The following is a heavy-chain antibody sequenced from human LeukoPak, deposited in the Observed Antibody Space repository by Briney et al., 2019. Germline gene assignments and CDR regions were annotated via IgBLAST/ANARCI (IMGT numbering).Heavy chain of an antibody. CDR3: ARDYPFDSSGYPDY. D-gene: IGHD3-22*01. Sequence: ASVKVSCKASGYTFTSYGISWVRQAPGQGLEWMGWTSAYNGHTNYAQKLQDRVTMTTDTATSTAYMELRSLRSDDTAVYYCARDYPFDSSGYPDYWGQGTLVTVSS. J-gene: IGHJ4*02. CDR1: GYTFTSYG. CDR2: TSAYNGHT. V-gene: IGHV1-18*01.